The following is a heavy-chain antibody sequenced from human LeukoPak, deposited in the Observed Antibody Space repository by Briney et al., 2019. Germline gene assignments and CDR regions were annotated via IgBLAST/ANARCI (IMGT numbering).Heavy chain of an antibody. CDR3: ARSKGYCSSTSCYIRRARYYYGMDV. CDR2: INPTGGST. D-gene: IGHD2-2*02. J-gene: IGHJ6*02. Sequence: ASVKVSCKASGYTFPSYFMHWVRQAPGQGLEWMGIINPTGGSTTYAQKFQGRVTMTRDTSTSTVYMELSSLRSEDTAVYYCARSKGYCSSTSCYIRRARYYYGMDVWGQGTTVTVSS. V-gene: IGHV1-46*01. CDR1: GYTFPSYF.